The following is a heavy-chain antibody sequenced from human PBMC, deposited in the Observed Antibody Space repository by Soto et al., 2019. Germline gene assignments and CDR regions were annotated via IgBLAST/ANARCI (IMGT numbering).Heavy chain of an antibody. Sequence: QVQLVQSGAEVKKPRSSVKVSCKASGGTFSSYAISWVRQAPGQGLEWMGGIMPIFGTANYAQKFQGRVTMTADESTSTAYMELSSLRSEDTAVYYCACLLGVPAAMRLYYYGMDVWGQGTTVTVSS. CDR1: GGTFSSYA. CDR2: IMPIFGTA. J-gene: IGHJ6*02. CDR3: ACLLGVPAAMRLYYYGMDV. V-gene: IGHV1-69*12. D-gene: IGHD2-2*01.